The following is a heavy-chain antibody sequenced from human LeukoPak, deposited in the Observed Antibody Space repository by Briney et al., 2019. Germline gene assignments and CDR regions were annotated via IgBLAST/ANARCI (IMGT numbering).Heavy chain of an antibody. J-gene: IGHJ4*02. CDR1: GGSISSYY. Sequence: SETLSLTCTVSGGSISSYYWSWIRQPPGKGLELIGYTYYSGSTNYNPSLKSRVTISVDTSKNQFSLKLSSVTAADTAVYYCARGRGYDYFDYWGQGTLVTVSS. V-gene: IGHV4-59*01. D-gene: IGHD5-12*01. CDR3: ARGRGYDYFDY. CDR2: TYYSGST.